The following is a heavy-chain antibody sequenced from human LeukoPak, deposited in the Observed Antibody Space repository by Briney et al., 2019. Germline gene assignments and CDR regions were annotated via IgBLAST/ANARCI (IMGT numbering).Heavy chain of an antibody. CDR1: GYTLTELS. V-gene: IGHV1-24*01. CDR3: ARHDYGGNSIWFDP. D-gene: IGHD4-23*01. CDR2: FDPEDGET. J-gene: IGHJ5*02. Sequence: ASVKVSCKVSGYTLTELSMHWVRQAPGKGLEWMGGFDPEDGETIYAQKFQGRVTMTRDTSTSTVYMELSSLRSEDTAVYYCARHDYGGNSIWFDPWGQGTLVTVSS.